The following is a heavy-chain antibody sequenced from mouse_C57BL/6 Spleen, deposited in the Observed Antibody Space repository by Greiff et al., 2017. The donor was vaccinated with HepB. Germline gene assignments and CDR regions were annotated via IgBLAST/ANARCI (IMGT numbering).Heavy chain of an antibody. V-gene: IGHV1-26*01. CDR3: ARHWSFDV. Sequence: EVQLQQSGPELVKPGASVKISCKASGYTFTDYYMNWVKQSHGKSLEWIGDINPNNGGTSYNQKFKGKATLTVDKSSSTAYMELRSLTSEDSAVYYCARHWSFDVWGTGTTVTVSS. J-gene: IGHJ1*03. CDR1: GYTFTDYY. CDR2: INPNNGGT.